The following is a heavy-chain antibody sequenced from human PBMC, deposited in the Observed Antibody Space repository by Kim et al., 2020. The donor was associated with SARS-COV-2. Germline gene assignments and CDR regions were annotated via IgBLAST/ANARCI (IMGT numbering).Heavy chain of an antibody. J-gene: IGHJ6*03. CDR1: GGSFSGYY. Sequence: SETLSLTCAVYGGSFSGYYWSWIRQPPGKGLEWIGEINHSGSTNYNPSLKSRLTISVDTSKNQFSLKPSSVTAADTAVYYWARRTRQWQERGPYYHYMDVWGQETTVTVSS. D-gene: IGHD6-19*01. CDR3: ARRTRQWQERGPYYHYMDV. CDR2: INHSGST. V-gene: IGHV4-34*01.